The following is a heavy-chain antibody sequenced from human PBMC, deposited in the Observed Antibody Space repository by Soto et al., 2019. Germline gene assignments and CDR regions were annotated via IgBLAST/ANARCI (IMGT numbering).Heavy chain of an antibody. D-gene: IGHD1-1*01. V-gene: IGHV2-70*04. Sequence: SGSTLVTPTHTPTLTCTLSGFSLVTGGERVSWIRQPPGQALAWLVRIDGNDGKYYTPSLKTRLTISKDNSKNQVDLTMPNMDPVDTASYYCGRTMSSTGTFEYWGQGALVTVSS. J-gene: IGHJ4*02. CDR3: GRTMSSTGTFEY. CDR2: IDGNDGK. CDR1: GFSLVTGGER.